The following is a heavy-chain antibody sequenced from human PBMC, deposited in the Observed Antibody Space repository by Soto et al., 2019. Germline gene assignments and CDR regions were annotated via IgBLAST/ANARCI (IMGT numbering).Heavy chain of an antibody. J-gene: IGHJ4*02. D-gene: IGHD4-4*01. Sequence: TGGSLRLSCAASGFTFSSYAMSWVRQAPGKGLEWVSAISGSGGSTYYADSVKGRFTISRDNSKNTLYLQMNSLRAEDTAVYYCADVNYETREDYFDYWGQGTLVTVSS. V-gene: IGHV3-23*01. CDR1: GFTFSSYA. CDR2: ISGSGGST. CDR3: ADVNYETREDYFDY.